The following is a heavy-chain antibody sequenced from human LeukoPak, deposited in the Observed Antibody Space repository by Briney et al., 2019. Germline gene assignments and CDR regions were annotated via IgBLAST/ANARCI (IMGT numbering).Heavy chain of an antibody. CDR2: VHTSGGS. CDR3: ARHTYSSSDWFDP. Sequence: SETLSLTCTASGASISHYYWSWIRQTPERGLEWMGHVHTSGGSTYYPSLKTRLTMSIDTSKYQFSLKLSSVTAADTAVYCCARHTYSSSDWFDPWGQGTLVTVSS. CDR1: GASISHYY. D-gene: IGHD6-6*01. J-gene: IGHJ5*02. V-gene: IGHV4-4*09.